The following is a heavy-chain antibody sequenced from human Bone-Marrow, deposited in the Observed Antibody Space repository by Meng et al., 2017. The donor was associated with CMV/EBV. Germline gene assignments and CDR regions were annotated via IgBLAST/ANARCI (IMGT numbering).Heavy chain of an antibody. J-gene: IGHJ4*02. Sequence: VKVSCKASGYTFTSSAVQWVRQARGQRLEWIGWIVVGSGNTGYAQKFQGRVTMTRNTSISTAYMELSSLRSEDTAVYYCARGHRGFDYWGQGTLVTVSS. CDR2: IVVGSGNT. CDR1: GYTFTSSA. CDR3: ARGHRGFDY. V-gene: IGHV1-58*01.